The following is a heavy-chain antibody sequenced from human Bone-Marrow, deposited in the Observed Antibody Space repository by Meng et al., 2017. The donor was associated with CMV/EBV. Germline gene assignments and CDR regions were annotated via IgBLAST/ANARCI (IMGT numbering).Heavy chain of an antibody. CDR3: ARAGGMDV. CDR2: ISYDGSNK. CDR1: GFTFSSYA. V-gene: IGHV3-30*04. Sequence: GGSLRLSCAASGFTFSSYAMHWVRQAPGKGLEWVAVISYDGSNKYYADSVKGRFTISRDNSKNTLYLQMNSLRADDTAVYYCARAGGMDVWGQGTTVTVSS. J-gene: IGHJ6*02.